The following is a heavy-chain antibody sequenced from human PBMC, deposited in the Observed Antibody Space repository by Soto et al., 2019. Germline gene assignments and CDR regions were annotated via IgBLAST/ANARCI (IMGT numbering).Heavy chain of an antibody. CDR1: GFSLRTTGVG. V-gene: IGHV2-5*01. J-gene: IGHJ4*02. CDR2: IYWNDDK. CDR3: ANTWGLPFDD. D-gene: IGHD3-16*01. Sequence: QITLKESGPTLVEPTQTLTLTCTYSGFSLRTTGVGVGWIRQPPGKALEWLGIIYWNDDKRYSPSLKNRFTLTSDICKSQVVLTMTNMDPVDIAAYYCANTWGLPFDDCGQGTLVIVSS.